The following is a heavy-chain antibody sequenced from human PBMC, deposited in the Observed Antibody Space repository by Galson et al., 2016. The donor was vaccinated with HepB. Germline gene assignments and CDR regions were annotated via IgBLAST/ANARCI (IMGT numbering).Heavy chain of an antibody. CDR1: PINLNTYA. J-gene: IGHJ4*02. CDR3: AKDRSGRFYFPSGDFDY. CDR2: ISGSGGST. V-gene: IGHV3-23*01. D-gene: IGHD3-22*01. Sequence: SLRLSCAASPINLNTYAMSWVRQAPGKGLEWVSGISGSGGSTFYADSVKGRFTISRDNSKNTVFLQVNSLRAEDTAVYYCAKDRSGRFYFPSGDFDYWGQGALVTVSS.